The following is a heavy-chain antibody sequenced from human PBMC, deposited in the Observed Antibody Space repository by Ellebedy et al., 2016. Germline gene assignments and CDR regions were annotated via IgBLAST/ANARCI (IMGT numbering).Heavy chain of an antibody. D-gene: IGHD6-6*01. V-gene: IGHV3-33*08. Sequence: GGSLRLSCAASGFTFSSYGMHWVRQAPGKGLEWVAVIWYDGSNKYYADSVKGRFTISRDNSKNTLYLQMNSLRAEDTAVYYCAIEQLVEGGYFDYWGQGTLVTVSS. J-gene: IGHJ4*02. CDR3: AIEQLVEGGYFDY. CDR2: IWYDGSNK. CDR1: GFTFSSYG.